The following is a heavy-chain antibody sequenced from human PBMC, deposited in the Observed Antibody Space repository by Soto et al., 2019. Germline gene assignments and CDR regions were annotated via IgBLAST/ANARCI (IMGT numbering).Heavy chain of an antibody. CDR2: IYHAGST. J-gene: IGHJ4*02. Sequence: SSETLSVTCTVSGGSITNSNWRGLVRLPAAKGLEWIGDIYHAGSTKYNPSLERRVTMSVDTSNNQFALTLTAVTAADTAVYFCARGPPIVGNTTPLDSWGQGTLVTVSS. V-gene: IGHV4-4*02. D-gene: IGHD2-21*01. CDR3: ARGPPIVGNTTPLDS. CDR1: GGSITNSNW.